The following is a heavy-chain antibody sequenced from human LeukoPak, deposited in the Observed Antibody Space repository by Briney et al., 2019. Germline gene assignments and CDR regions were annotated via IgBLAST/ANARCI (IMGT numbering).Heavy chain of an antibody. D-gene: IGHD5-24*01. J-gene: IGHJ6*02. V-gene: IGHV3-33*01. CDR1: GFTFSSYG. CDR3: ARDGYKTYGMDV. CDR2: IWYDGSNK. Sequence: GGSLRLSCAASGFTFSSYGMHWVRQAPGKGLEWVAVIWYDGSNKYYADSVKGRFTISRDNSKNTLYLQMNSLRDEDTAVYYCARDGYKTYGMDVWGQGTTVTVSS.